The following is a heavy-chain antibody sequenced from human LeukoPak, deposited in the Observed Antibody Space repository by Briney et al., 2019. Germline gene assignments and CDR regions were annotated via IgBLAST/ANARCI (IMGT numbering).Heavy chain of an antibody. V-gene: IGHV3-48*03. D-gene: IGHD5-12*01. CDR2: ISSSGSTI. CDR3: ARGPSAGWLRYIDY. CDR1: GFTFSSYE. Sequence: GGSLRLSCAASGFTFSSYEMNWVRQAPGKGLEWVSYISSSGSTIYYADSVKGRFTISRDNAKNSLYLQMNSLGAEDTAVYYCARGPSAGWLRYIDYWGQGTLVTVSS. J-gene: IGHJ4*02.